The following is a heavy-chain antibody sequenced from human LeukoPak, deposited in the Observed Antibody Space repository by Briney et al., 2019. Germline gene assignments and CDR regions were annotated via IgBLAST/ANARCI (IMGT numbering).Heavy chain of an antibody. D-gene: IGHD2-15*01. J-gene: IGHJ4*02. CDR1: GYTFTGYY. Sequence: ASVKVSCKASGYTFTGYYMHWVRQAPGQGLEWMGWINPNSGGTNYAQKFLGRVTMTRDTSISTAYMELSRLRSDDTAVYYCARDRQPVVVVAATPPDYWGQGTLVTVSS. V-gene: IGHV1-2*02. CDR3: ARDRQPVVVVAATPPDY. CDR2: INPNSGGT.